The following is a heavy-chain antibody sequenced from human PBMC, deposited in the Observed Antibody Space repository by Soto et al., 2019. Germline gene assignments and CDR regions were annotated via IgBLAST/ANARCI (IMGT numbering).Heavy chain of an antibody. CDR1: GGTFSSYA. J-gene: IGHJ4*02. Sequence: SVKVSCKASGGTFSSYAISWVRQAPGQGLEWMGGIIPIFGTANYAQKFQGRVTITADESTSTAFMELSSLRSEDTAVYYCASNYCTNGVCYPLDYWGQRTLVTVSS. D-gene: IGHD2-8*01. CDR3: ASNYCTNGVCYPLDY. CDR2: IIPIFGTA. V-gene: IGHV1-69*13.